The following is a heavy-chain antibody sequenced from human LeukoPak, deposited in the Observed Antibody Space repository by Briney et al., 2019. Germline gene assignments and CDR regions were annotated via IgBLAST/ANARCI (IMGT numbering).Heavy chain of an antibody. Sequence: SETLSLTCTVYGGSFSGYYWSWIRQPPGKGLEWIGEINHSGSTNYNPSLKSRVTISVDTSKNQFSLKLSSVTAADTAVYYCARVGTHIAAAGLDYWGQGTLVTVSS. CDR2: INHSGST. J-gene: IGHJ4*02. D-gene: IGHD6-13*01. CDR3: ARVGTHIAAAGLDY. V-gene: IGHV4-34*01. CDR1: GGSFSGYY.